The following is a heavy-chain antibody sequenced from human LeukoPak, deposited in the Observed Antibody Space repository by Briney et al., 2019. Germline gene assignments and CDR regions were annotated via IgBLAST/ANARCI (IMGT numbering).Heavy chain of an antibody. CDR1: GFTFSSYW. J-gene: IGHJ4*02. CDR3: AREFRDGYNYPFDY. V-gene: IGHV3-7*01. CDR2: IKQDGSEK. Sequence: GGSLRLSCAASGFTFSSYWMSWVRQAPGKGLEWVANIKQDGSEKYYVDSVKGRFTISRDNAKNSLYLQMNSLRAEDTAVYYCAREFRDGYNYPFDYWGQGTLVTVSS. D-gene: IGHD5-24*01.